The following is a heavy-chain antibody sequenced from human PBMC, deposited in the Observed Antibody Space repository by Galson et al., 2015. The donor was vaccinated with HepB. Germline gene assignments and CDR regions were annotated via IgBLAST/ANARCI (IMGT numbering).Heavy chain of an antibody. Sequence: SLRLSCAASGFTFSSYGMHWVRQAPGKGLEWVAVIWYDGSNKYYADSVKGRFTISRDNSKNTLYLQMNSLRAEDTAVYYCARAGIVVVPAAISRYYYYYGMDVWGQGTTVTVSS. J-gene: IGHJ6*02. V-gene: IGHV3-33*01. CDR3: ARAGIVVVPAAISRYYYYYGMDV. CDR2: IWYDGSNK. D-gene: IGHD2-2*02. CDR1: GFTFSSYG.